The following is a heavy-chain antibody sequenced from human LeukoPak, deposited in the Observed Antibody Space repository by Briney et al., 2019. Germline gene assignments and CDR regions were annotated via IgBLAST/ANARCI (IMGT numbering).Heavy chain of an antibody. CDR2: VIPILQIS. CDR3: ARAIARSQQLVRIGNYYYGLDV. Sequence: VASVKVSCKASGGTFSNCAVSWVRQAPGQGPEWMGRVIPILQISDYAQRFQGRATFTADKSTGTAYMELSSLTSEDTAVYYCARAIARSQQLVRIGNYYYGLDVWGQGTTVTVSS. J-gene: IGHJ6*02. V-gene: IGHV1-69*04. CDR1: GGTFSNCA. D-gene: IGHD6-13*01.